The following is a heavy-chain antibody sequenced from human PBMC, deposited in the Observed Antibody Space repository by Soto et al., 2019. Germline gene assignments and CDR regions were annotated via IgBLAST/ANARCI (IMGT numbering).Heavy chain of an antibody. CDR1: GFTFSSYA. CDR2: ISGSGGST. D-gene: IGHD6-6*01. CDR3: AKAGQLADEREYYYYYMDV. V-gene: IGHV3-23*01. Sequence: GGSLRLSCAASGFTFSSYAMSWVRQAPGKGLEWVSAISGSGGSTYYADSVKGRFTISRDNSKNTLYLQMNSLRAEDTAVYYCAKAGQLADEREYYYYYMDVWGKGTTGTVSS. J-gene: IGHJ6*03.